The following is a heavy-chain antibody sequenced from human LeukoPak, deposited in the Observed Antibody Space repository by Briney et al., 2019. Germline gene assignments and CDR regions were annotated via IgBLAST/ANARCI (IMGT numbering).Heavy chain of an antibody. CDR2: ISGYNGKT. Sequence: ASVKVSCKASGYTFSKYSINWVRQAPGQGLERMGWISGYNGKTNYAQKLQDRVTMTTDTSTSTAYMELRSLRSDDTAVYYCARNFHPGNWDYWGQGTLVTVSS. J-gene: IGHJ4*02. CDR3: ARNFHPGNWDY. CDR1: GYTFSKYS. D-gene: IGHD1-14*01. V-gene: IGHV1-18*01.